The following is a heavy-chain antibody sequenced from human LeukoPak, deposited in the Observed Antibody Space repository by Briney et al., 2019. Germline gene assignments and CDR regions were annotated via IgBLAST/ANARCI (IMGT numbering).Heavy chain of an antibody. CDR3: ARDALRGYYFDY. CDR2: ISYDGSNK. D-gene: IGHD3-16*01. Sequence: GGSLRLSCAASGFTFSSYGMHWVRQAPGKGLEWVAVISYDGSNKYYADSVKGRFTISRDNARNSLYLQMNSLRDEDTAVYYCARDALRGYYFDYWGQGTLVTVSS. CDR1: GFTFSSYG. V-gene: IGHV3-30*03. J-gene: IGHJ4*02.